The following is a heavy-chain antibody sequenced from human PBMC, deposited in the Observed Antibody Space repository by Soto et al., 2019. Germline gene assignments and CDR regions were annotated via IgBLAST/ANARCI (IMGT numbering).Heavy chain of an antibody. CDR1: GGTFSSYA. J-gene: IGHJ4*02. V-gene: IGHV1-69*13. Sequence: ASVKVSCKASGGTFSSYAISWVRQAPGQGLEWMGGIIPIFGTANYAQKFQGRVTITADESTSTAYMELSSLRSEDTAVYYCARSEVTYRRNHYFDYWGQGTLVTVSS. CDR2: IIPIFGTA. CDR3: ARSEVTYRRNHYFDY. D-gene: IGHD2-21*02.